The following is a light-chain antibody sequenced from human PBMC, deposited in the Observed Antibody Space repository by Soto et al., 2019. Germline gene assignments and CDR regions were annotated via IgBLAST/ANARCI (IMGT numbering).Light chain of an antibody. CDR2: LGS. CDR1: QSLLHSNGYNY. Sequence: DIVMTQSPLSLPVTPGEPASISCRSSQSLLHSNGYNYLDWYLQKPGQSPQLLIYLGSNRASGVPVRFRGSGSGTDFTLKISRVEAEDVGVYYCMQALQTPRTFGQGTKVEI. J-gene: IGKJ1*01. V-gene: IGKV2-28*01. CDR3: MQALQTPRT.